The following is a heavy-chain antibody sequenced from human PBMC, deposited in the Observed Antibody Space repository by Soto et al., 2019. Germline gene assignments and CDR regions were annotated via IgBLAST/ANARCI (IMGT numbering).Heavy chain of an antibody. CDR3: ARENGFRFLNNDYYYYGMDV. J-gene: IGHJ6*02. D-gene: IGHD3-3*01. Sequence: PGGSLRLSCTASGFTFGDYAMHWVRQAPGKGLEWVAVISYDGSNKYYADSVKGRFTISRDNSKNTLYLQMNSLRAEDTAVYYCARENGFRFLNNDYYYYGMDVWGQGTTVTVSS. CDR2: ISYDGSNK. V-gene: IGHV3-30-3*01. CDR1: GFTFGDYA.